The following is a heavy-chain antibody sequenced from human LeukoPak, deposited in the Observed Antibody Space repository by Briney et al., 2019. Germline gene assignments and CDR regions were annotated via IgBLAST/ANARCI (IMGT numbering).Heavy chain of an antibody. Sequence: SETLSLTCTVSGGSISSSSYFWAWIRQPPGKGLEWIGSIYYSGSTYYNPSLKSRVTISVDTSKNQFSLKLSSVTAADTAVYYCARYRRSAGLWSGYYRDAFDIWGQGTMVTVSS. J-gene: IGHJ3*02. CDR2: IYYSGST. CDR3: ARYRRSAGLWSGYYRDAFDI. CDR1: GGSISSSSYF. V-gene: IGHV4-39*01. D-gene: IGHD3-3*01.